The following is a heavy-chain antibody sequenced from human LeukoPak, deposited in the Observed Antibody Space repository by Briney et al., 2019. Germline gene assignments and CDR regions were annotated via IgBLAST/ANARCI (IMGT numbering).Heavy chain of an antibody. CDR3: ARLAALRIAAAGGFSDY. CDR1: GFTVSSDY. CDR2: IYSGGST. V-gene: IGHV3-53*01. Sequence: GGSLRLSCAASGFTVSSDYMSWVRQAPGKGLEWVSVIYSGGSTYYADSVKGRFTISRDNSKNTLYLQMNSLRAEDTAVYYCARLAALRIAAAGGFSDYWGQGTLVTVSS. D-gene: IGHD6-13*01. J-gene: IGHJ4*02.